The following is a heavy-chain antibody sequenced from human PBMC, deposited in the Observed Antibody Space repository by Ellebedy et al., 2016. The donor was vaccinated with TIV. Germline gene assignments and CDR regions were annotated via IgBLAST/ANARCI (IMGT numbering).Heavy chain of an antibody. D-gene: IGHD5-12*01. Sequence: GSLRLXXTVSGGSISSYYWSWIRQPPGKGLEWIGYIYYSGSTNYNPSLKSRVTISVDTSKNQFSLKLSSVTAADTAVYYCASSGYDAVIDYWGQGTLVTVSS. CDR3: ASSGYDAVIDY. J-gene: IGHJ4*02. CDR1: GGSISSYY. V-gene: IGHV4-59*01. CDR2: IYYSGST.